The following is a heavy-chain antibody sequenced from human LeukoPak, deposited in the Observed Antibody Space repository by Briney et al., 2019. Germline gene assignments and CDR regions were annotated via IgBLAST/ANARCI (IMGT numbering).Heavy chain of an antibody. D-gene: IGHD3-16*01. CDR2: ISSSSSTI. J-gene: IGHJ4*02. Sequence: QPGGSLRLSCAASGFTFSSYSMNWVRQAPGKGLEWVSCISSSSSTIYYADSVKGRFTISRDNAKNSLYLQMNSLRSEDTAVYYCARGRRGALGRSSHTYYFDYWGQGTLVTVSS. CDR3: ARGRRGALGRSSHTYYFDY. V-gene: IGHV3-48*01. CDR1: GFTFSSYS.